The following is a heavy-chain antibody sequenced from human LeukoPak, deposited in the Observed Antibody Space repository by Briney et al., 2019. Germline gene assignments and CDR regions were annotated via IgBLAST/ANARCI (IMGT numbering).Heavy chain of an antibody. V-gene: IGHV3-30*02. CDR1: GFTFSNYG. Sequence: GGSLRLSCAASGFTFSNYGMHWVRQAPGKGLEWVAFIRYDGSNKYYADSVKGRFTISRDNSKNTLYLQMNSLRAEDTAVYYCAKGYCSSTSCYFGYYYYYMDVWGKGTTVTVSS. CDR3: AKGYCSSTSCYFGYYYYYMDV. D-gene: IGHD2-2*01. CDR2: IRYDGSNK. J-gene: IGHJ6*03.